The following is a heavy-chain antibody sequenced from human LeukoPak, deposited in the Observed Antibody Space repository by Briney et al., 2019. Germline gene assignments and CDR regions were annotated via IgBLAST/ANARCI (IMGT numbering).Heavy chain of an antibody. CDR2: INHSGST. V-gene: IGHV4-34*01. J-gene: IGHJ5*02. Sequence: SETLSLTCAVYGGSLSGYYWSWIRQPPGKGLEWIGEINHSGSTNYNPSLKSRVTISVDTSKNQFSLKLSSVTAADTAVYYCARARITMIATGWFDPWAQGTLVTVSS. CDR1: GGSLSGYY. D-gene: IGHD3-22*01. CDR3: ARARITMIATGWFDP.